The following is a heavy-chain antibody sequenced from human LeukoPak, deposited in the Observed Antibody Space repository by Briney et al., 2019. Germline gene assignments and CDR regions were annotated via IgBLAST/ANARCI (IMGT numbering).Heavy chain of an antibody. J-gene: IGHJ4*02. CDR2: IYYSGST. V-gene: IGHV4-59*08. Sequence: SETLSLTCTVSGGSISSYHWSWIRQPPGKGLEWIGYIYYSGSTSYNPSLKSRVTISVDTSKNQFSLKLSSVTAADTAVYYCARRKGDIVATGGIDYWGQGTLVTVSS. D-gene: IGHD5-12*01. CDR1: GGSISSYH. CDR3: ARRKGDIVATGGIDY.